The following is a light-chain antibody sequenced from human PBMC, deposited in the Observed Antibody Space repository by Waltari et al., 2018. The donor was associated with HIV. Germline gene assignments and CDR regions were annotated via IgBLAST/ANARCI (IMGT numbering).Light chain of an antibody. J-gene: IGKJ4*01. CDR1: QTISRY. CDR2: GAS. Sequence: DIQMTQTPTALSTSVGTRINIPCRASQTISRYLNWYQQKPGKAPKVVIYGASSSLSGVPSRFSGSGSGTDFTLTISSLQREDVGTYYCQQSYSMPPTFGGGTKVEIK. V-gene: IGKV1-39*01. CDR3: QQSYSMPPT.